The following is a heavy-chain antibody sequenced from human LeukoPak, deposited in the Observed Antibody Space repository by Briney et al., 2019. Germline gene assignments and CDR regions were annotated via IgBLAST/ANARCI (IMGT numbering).Heavy chain of an antibody. D-gene: IGHD6-13*01. J-gene: IGHJ4*02. CDR1: GASISSGYYY. V-gene: IGHV4-61*02. Sequence: PSQTLSLTCNVSGASISSGYYYWSWIRQPAGKGLEWIGRFYSSQSTDYSPSLRSRVTISVDTSKNQFSLKLSSVTAADTAVYYCARGRIAAAGTISNIDYWGQGTLVTVSS. CDR2: FYSSQST. CDR3: ARGRIAAAGTISNIDY.